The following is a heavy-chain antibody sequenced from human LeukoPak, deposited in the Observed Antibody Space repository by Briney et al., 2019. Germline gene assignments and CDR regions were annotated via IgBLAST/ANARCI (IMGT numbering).Heavy chain of an antibody. CDR1: GFSLSSYE. J-gene: IGHJ4*02. V-gene: IGHV3-7*01. Sequence: GGSLRLSCAASGFSLSSYEMNWVRRAPGKGLEWVANINQDGSEKHYVDSVKGRFTISRDKAKNSLSLHMNSLTAEDTAVYYCARYYGPNDYWGQGTLVTVSS. D-gene: IGHD3-3*01. CDR3: ARYYGPNDY. CDR2: INQDGSEK.